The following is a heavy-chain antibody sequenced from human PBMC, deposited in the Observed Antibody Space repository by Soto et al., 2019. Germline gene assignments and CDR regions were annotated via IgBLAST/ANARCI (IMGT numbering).Heavy chain of an antibody. CDR3: ARGRGGTYDAFDI. J-gene: IGHJ3*02. CDR2: IFYSGTT. Sequence: SETLSLTCTVSGGSISSYFWSWIRQPPGKGLEWIGYIFYSGTTNYNPSLKGRVTISVDTSKNHFSLNVTSVTAADTAVYFCARGRGGTYDAFDIWGRGTMVT. D-gene: IGHD1-1*01. CDR1: GGSISSYF. V-gene: IGHV4-59*01.